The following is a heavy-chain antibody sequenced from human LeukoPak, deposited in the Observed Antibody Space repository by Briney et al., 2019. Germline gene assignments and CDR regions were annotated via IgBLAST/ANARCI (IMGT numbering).Heavy chain of an antibody. D-gene: IGHD3-22*01. CDR1: GGSISSYY. V-gene: IGHV4-59*08. J-gene: IGHJ4*02. CDR3: ARHRGSSGYY. CDR2: IYYSGST. Sequence: PSETLSLTCAVYGGSISSYYWSWIRQPPGKGLEWIGYIYYSGSTNYNPSLKSRVTISVDTSKNQFSLKLSSVTAADTAVYYCARHRGSSGYYWGQGTLVTVSS.